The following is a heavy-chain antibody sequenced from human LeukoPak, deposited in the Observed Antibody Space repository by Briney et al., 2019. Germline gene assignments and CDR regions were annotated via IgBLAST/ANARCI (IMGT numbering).Heavy chain of an antibody. D-gene: IGHD4/OR15-4a*01. CDR3: ARVPPEVPHYYYYGMDV. V-gene: IGHV1-18*04. J-gene: IGHJ6*02. CDR1: GYSFTSYW. CDR2: ISAYNGNT. Sequence: PGGSLRLSCKGSGYSFTSYWIGWVRQAPGQGLEWMGWISAYNGNTNYAQKLQGGVTMTTDTSTSTAYMELRSLRSDDTAVYYCARVPPEVPHYYYYGMDVWGQGTTVTVSS.